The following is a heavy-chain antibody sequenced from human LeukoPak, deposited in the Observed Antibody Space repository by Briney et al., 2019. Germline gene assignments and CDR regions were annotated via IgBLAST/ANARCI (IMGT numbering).Heavy chain of an antibody. CDR3: ARVQGFGSGRPTYYYYGMDV. D-gene: IGHD3-10*01. J-gene: IGHJ6*02. CDR2: IYTSGST. CDR1: GGSISSYY. Sequence: TETLSLTCTVSGGSISSYYWSWIRPPAGKGLEWIGRIYTSGSTNYNPSLKSRVTMSVDTSKNQFSLKLSSVTAADTAVYYCARVQGFGSGRPTYYYYGMDVWGQGTTVTVSS. V-gene: IGHV4-4*07.